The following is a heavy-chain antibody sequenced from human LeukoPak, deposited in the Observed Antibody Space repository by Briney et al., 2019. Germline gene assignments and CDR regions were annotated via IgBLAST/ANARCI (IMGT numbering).Heavy chain of an antibody. CDR2: ISAYNGNT. CDR1: GYTFTSYG. V-gene: IGHV1-18*01. D-gene: IGHD1-26*01. Sequence: GASVKVSFRASGYTFTSYGISWVRQAPGQGLEWMGWISAYNGNTNYAHKLQGRVTMTTDTSTSTAYMELRSLRSDDTAVYFCARNIVGATSGLLDYWGQGTLVTVSS. J-gene: IGHJ4*02. CDR3: ARNIVGATSGLLDY.